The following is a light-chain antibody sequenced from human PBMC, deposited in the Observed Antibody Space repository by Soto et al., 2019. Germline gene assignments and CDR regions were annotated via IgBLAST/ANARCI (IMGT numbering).Light chain of an antibody. J-gene: IGKJ3*01. V-gene: IGKV3-20*01. Sequence: EIVVTQSPGTLSLSPGERATLSCRASQSVSDMYLAWYQQKPGQAPRLLIYASNRATGIPDRFSGSGSGTDFTLTISRLAPEDFAVYYCQHYGTSALFGPGTKVEIK. CDR2: AS. CDR3: QHYGTSAL. CDR1: QSVSDMY.